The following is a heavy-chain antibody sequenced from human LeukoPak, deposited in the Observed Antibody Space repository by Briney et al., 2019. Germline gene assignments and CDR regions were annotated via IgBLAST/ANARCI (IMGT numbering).Heavy chain of an antibody. CDR3: ARSSEGRYYYDSSGFSYYYYYMDV. D-gene: IGHD3-22*01. J-gene: IGHJ6*03. CDR1: GGSISSYY. CDR2: IYYSGST. V-gene: IGHV4-59*01. Sequence: PSETLSLTCTVSGGSISSYYWSWIRQPPGKGLEWIGYIYYSGSTYYNPSLRSRVTISVDTSKTQFSLKLSSVTAADTAVYYCARSSEGRYYYDSSGFSYYYYYMDVWGKGTTVTISS.